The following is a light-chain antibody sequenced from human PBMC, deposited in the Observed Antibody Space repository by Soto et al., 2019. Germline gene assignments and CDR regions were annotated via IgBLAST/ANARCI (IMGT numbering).Light chain of an antibody. CDR1: KRVGTF. CDR3: QQYGNWPLT. V-gene: IGKV3-11*01. Sequence: EIVLTQSPGTLSLSPGERASLPCRASKRVGTFLVWSQQKPGQAPSLLIYDTSTRATGIPARFSGSGSGTDFTLTISSLEPEDFAIYYCQQYGNWPLTFGGGTKVEIK. J-gene: IGKJ4*01. CDR2: DTS.